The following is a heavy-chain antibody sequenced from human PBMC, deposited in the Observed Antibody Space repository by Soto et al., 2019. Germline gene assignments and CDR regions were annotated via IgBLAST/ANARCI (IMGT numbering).Heavy chain of an antibody. J-gene: IGHJ4*02. CDR1: GFTFSSYG. CDR2: ISYDGSNK. CDR3: AKAYDFWSGSIGDY. Sequence: GGSLRLSCAASGFTFSSYGMHWVRQAPGKGLEWVAVISYDGSNKYYADSVKGRFTISRDNSKNTLYLQMNSLRAEDTAVYYCAKAYDFWSGSIGDYWGQGTQVTVSS. D-gene: IGHD3-3*01. V-gene: IGHV3-30*18.